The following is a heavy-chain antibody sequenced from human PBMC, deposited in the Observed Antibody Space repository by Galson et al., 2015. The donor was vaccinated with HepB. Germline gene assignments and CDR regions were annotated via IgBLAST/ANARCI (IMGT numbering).Heavy chain of an antibody. CDR1: GYTFTSYY. J-gene: IGHJ4*02. CDR2: IIPIFGTA. CDR3: ARGFYGGNSSPDY. Sequence: SVKVSCKASGYTFTSYYMHWVRQAPGQGLEWMGGIIPIFGTANYAQKFQGRVTITADESTSTAYMELSSLRSEDTAVYYCARGFYGGNSSPDYWGQGTLVTVSS. D-gene: IGHD4-23*01. V-gene: IGHV1-69*13.